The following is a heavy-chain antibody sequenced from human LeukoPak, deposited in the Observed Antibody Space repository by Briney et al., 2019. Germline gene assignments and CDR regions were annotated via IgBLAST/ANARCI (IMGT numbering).Heavy chain of an antibody. CDR3: ARGECSSTSCYFSYYYYYGMDV. Sequence: GGSLRLSCAASGFTFSSYWMHWVRQAPGKGLVWVSRINSDGSSTSYADSVKGRFTISRDNAKNTLYLQMNSLRAEDTAVYYCARGECSSTSCYFSYYYYYGMDVWGQGTTVTVSS. CDR1: GFTFSSYW. V-gene: IGHV3-74*01. CDR2: INSDGSST. D-gene: IGHD2-2*01. J-gene: IGHJ6*02.